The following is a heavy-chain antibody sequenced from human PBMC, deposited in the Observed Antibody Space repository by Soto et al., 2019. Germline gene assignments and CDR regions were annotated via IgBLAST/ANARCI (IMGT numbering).Heavy chain of an antibody. CDR2: IDYSGST. V-gene: IGHV4-31*03. CDR1: GGSISSGGYY. Sequence: QVQLQESGPGLVKPSQTLSLTCTVSGGSISSGGYYWSWIRQHPGKGLEWIGYIDYSGSTYYNPSLKSRVTISVDTSKNQFSLKLSSVTAADKAVYYCARGRSSTSPYPIGYWGQGTLVTVSS. J-gene: IGHJ4*02. CDR3: ARGRSSTSPYPIGY. D-gene: IGHD2-2*01.